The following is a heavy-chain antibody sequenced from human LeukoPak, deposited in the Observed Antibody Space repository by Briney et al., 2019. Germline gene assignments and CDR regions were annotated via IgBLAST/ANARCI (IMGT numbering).Heavy chain of an antibody. J-gene: IGHJ4*02. CDR2: ISSSSSTI. Sequence: GGSLRLSCAASGFTFSSYSMNWVRQAPGKGLEWVSYISSSSSTIYYADSVKGRFTISRDNAKNSLYLQTNSLRDEDTAVYYCARVLRWELLRIFDYWGQGTLVTVSS. D-gene: IGHD1-26*01. CDR1: GFTFSSYS. V-gene: IGHV3-48*02. CDR3: ARVLRWELLRIFDY.